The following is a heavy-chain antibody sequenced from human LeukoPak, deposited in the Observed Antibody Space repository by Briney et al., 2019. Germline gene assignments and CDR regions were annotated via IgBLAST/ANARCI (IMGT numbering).Heavy chain of an antibody. CDR3: AKTGRKQWPPYYFDY. J-gene: IGHJ4*02. Sequence: GASVKVSCKTSGYSLTGYYIQWVRQAPGQGLEWMGWINPNSGGINYAQKFQGRVTMTRDTSITTAYMELRRLTSDDTAVYYCAKTGRKQWPPYYFDYWGQGTLVTVSS. D-gene: IGHD6-19*01. CDR1: GYSLTGYY. V-gene: IGHV1-2*02. CDR2: INPNSGGI.